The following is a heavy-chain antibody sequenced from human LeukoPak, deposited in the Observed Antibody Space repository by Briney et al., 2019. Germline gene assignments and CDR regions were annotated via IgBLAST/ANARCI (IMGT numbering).Heavy chain of an antibody. Sequence: SQTLSLTCAISGDSVSSNSAAWNWIRQSPSRGLEWLGRTYYRSKWYNDYAVSVESRITINPDTSKNQFSLKLSSVTAADTAVYYCARPDSSGYSFDYWGQGTLVTVSS. CDR3: ARPDSSGYSFDY. D-gene: IGHD3-22*01. V-gene: IGHV6-1*01. CDR1: GDSVSSNSAA. CDR2: TYYRSKWYN. J-gene: IGHJ4*02.